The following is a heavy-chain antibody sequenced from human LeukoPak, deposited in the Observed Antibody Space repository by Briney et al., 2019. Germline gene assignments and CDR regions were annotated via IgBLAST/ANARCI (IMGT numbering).Heavy chain of an antibody. J-gene: IGHJ2*01. V-gene: IGHV4-34*01. CDR2: INHSGST. Sequence: ASETLSLTCAVYGGSFSGYYWSWIRQPPGKGLEWIGEINHSGSTNYNPSLKSRVTISVDTSKNQFSLKLSSVTAADTAVYYCARSTHPIAVASYWYFDLWGRGTLVTVSS. CDR3: ARSTHPIAVASYWYFDL. D-gene: IGHD6-19*01. CDR1: GGSFSGYY.